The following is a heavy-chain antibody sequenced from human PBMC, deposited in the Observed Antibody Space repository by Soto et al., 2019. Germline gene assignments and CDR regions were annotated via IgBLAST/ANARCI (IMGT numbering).Heavy chain of an antibody. V-gene: IGHV6-1*01. CDR1: GDSVSSNSAA. Sequence: SQTLSLTCAISGDSVSSNSAAWNWIRQSPSRGLEWLGRTYYRSKWYNDYAVSVKSRITINPDTSKNQFSLQLNSVSPEDTAVYYFARVLRYFDWLTPIRSLDAFDIWGQGTMVTVSS. D-gene: IGHD3-9*01. J-gene: IGHJ3*02. CDR3: ARVLRYFDWLTPIRSLDAFDI. CDR2: TYYRSKWYN.